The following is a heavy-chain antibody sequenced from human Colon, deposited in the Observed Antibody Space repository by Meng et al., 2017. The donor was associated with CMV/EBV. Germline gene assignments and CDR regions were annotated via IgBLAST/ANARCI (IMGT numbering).Heavy chain of an antibody. V-gene: IGHV3-33*06. CDR3: AKVAFAYGDYAWAFDH. Sequence: GESLKISCAASGFDFSNYGIHWVHQAPGKGLEWVALIWFDGSNTYYADSVKGRFTVSRDNSENTVFLQMNSLRAEDTAVYYCAKVAFAYGDYAWAFDHWGQGALVTVSS. CDR2: IWFDGSNT. D-gene: IGHD4-17*01. J-gene: IGHJ4*02. CDR1: GFDFSNYG.